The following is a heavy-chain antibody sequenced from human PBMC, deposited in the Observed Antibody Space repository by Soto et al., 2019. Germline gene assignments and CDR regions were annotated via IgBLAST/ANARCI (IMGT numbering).Heavy chain of an antibody. Sequence: QVQLVESGGGVVQPGRSLRLSCAASGFTFSSYGMHWVRQAPGKGLEWVAVISYDGSNKYYADSVKGRFTISRDNSKNTLYLQTNSLRAEDTAVYYCAKEMVITTAFDIWGQGTMVTVSS. D-gene: IGHD3-22*01. CDR2: ISYDGSNK. J-gene: IGHJ3*02. CDR1: GFTFSSYG. CDR3: AKEMVITTAFDI. V-gene: IGHV3-30*18.